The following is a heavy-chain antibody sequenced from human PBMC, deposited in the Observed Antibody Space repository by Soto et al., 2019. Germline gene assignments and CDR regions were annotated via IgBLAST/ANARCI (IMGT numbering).Heavy chain of an antibody. CDR1: GFTFNSYG. CDR2: ISYDGNNI. V-gene: IGHV3-30*18. Sequence: PGRSLRLSCASSGFTFNSYGIHWARQAPGNALEWVAVISYDGNNIYYGDSVQGRFTISRDNSKNTIYLQMNSLRAEDTAVYYCAKDVGYCTNCVCLYNWFDPWGQGTLVTVSS. D-gene: IGHD2-8*01. CDR3: AKDVGYCTNCVCLYNWFDP. J-gene: IGHJ5*02.